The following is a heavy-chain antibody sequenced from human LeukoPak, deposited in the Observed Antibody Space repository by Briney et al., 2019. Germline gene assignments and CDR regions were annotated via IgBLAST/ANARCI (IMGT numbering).Heavy chain of an antibody. J-gene: IGHJ6*03. CDR2: ISSSSSYI. V-gene: IGHV3-21*01. CDR3: AREGYSSSWYPRSYYYYYMDV. Sequence: PGGSLRLSCAASGFSFSSYSMNWVRQAPGKGLEWVSSISSSSSYIYYADSLKGRFTVSRDNAKNSLYLQMNSLRAEDTAVYYCAREGYSSSWYPRSYYYYYMDVWGKGTTVTVSS. D-gene: IGHD6-13*01. CDR1: GFSFSSYS.